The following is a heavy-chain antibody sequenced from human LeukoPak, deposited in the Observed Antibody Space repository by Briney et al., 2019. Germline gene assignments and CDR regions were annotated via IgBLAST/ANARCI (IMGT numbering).Heavy chain of an antibody. D-gene: IGHD2-15*01. J-gene: IGHJ4*02. Sequence: ASVKVSCKASRYTFNAYYMHWVRQAPGQGLEWMGWINPDSGGTNYAQKFQGRGTMTRDTSITTAYMELSRPRSDDTAVHSCARAFCSGGDCYSKSNFDSWGQGTLVTVSS. CDR1: RYTFNAYY. CDR3: ARAFCSGGDCYSKSNFDS. V-gene: IGHV1-2*02. CDR2: INPDSGGT.